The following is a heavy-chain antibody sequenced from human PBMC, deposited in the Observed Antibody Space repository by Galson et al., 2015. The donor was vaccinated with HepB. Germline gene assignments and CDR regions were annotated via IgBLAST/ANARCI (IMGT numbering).Heavy chain of an antibody. D-gene: IGHD1-26*01. CDR2: ITRTGDYT. CDR1: GFSFSNYY. Sequence: SLRLSCAASGFSFSNYYMSWVRQAPGKGLEWISYITRTGDYTNYADSVKGRFATSRDNTKNSLYLQMNSLTADDTATYYCAGDRVGPVDQLDALDIWGQGTVVTVSS. CDR3: AGDRVGPVDQLDALDI. V-gene: IGHV3-11*06. J-gene: IGHJ3*02.